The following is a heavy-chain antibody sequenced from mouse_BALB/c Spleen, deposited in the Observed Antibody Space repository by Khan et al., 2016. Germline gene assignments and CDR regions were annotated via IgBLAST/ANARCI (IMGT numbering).Heavy chain of an antibody. J-gene: IGHJ2*01. CDR2: INPSSGYT. V-gene: IGHV1-4*01. CDR3: ARSRRMGGNYLFAY. CDR1: GYTFTIYT. D-gene: IGHD2-1*01. Sequence: QVQLKQSGAELARPGASVKMSCKASGYTFTIYTMHWVKQRPGQGLEWIGYINPSSGYTNYNQKFKDKATLTADKSSSTAYMQLSSLTSEDSADEYWARSRRMGGNYLFAYWPPRTTLTVSS.